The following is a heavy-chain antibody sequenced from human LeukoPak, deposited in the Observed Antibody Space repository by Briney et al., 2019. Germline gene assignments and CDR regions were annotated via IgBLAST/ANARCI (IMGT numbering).Heavy chain of an antibody. D-gene: IGHD1-1*01. CDR1: GFTFSRHW. CDR2: INQDGSGK. Sequence: PGGSLRLSCATSGFTFSRHWMSWFRQAPGKGLEWVANINQDGSGKYYVDSVKGRFTISRDNAKNSLYLQMNSLRSEDTAIYYCAEGTTGWGQGTLVTVSS. V-gene: IGHV3-7*01. J-gene: IGHJ1*01. CDR3: AEGTTG.